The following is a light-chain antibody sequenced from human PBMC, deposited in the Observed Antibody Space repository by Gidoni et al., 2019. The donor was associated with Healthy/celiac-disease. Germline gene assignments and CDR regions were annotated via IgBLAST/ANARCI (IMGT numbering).Light chain of an antibody. J-gene: IGKJ5*01. CDR2: GAS. CDR3: QQYGSSPPIT. V-gene: IGKV3-20*01. CDR1: QSVSSSY. Sequence: EIVLTQSPGTLSLSPGERATLSCRASQSVSSSYLAWYQQKPGQAPRLLLYGASSRATGIPDRFSGSGSGTDFTLTISSLEPEESAVYYCQQYGSSPPITFGQGTRLEIK.